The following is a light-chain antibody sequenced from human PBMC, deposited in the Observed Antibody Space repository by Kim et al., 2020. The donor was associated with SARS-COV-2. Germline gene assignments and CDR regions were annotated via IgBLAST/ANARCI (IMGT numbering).Light chain of an antibody. V-gene: IGLV3-21*04. CDR3: QVWDSTSDHVV. J-gene: IGLJ2*01. CDR1: NIGRKS. Sequence: APGKTATIPSGGKNIGRKSVQWYQQRSGQAPVLVIYSNSDRPSGIPEGFSGYNSGNTATLTISRVDAGDEADYYCQVWDSTSDHVVFGGGTQLTVL. CDR2: SNS.